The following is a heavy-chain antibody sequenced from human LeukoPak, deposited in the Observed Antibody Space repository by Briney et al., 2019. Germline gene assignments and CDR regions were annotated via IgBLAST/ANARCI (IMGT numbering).Heavy chain of an antibody. J-gene: IGHJ6*02. CDR2: ISSSSSTI. CDR1: GFTFSSYS. V-gene: IGHV3-48*01. D-gene: IGHD5-12*01. Sequence: GGSLRLSCAAYGFTFSSYSMNWVRQAPGKGLEWVSYISSSSSTIYYADSVKGRFTISRDNAKSSLYLQMNSLRAEDTAVYYCAKVREDIVATMDGMDVWGQGTTVTVSS. CDR3: AKVREDIVATMDGMDV.